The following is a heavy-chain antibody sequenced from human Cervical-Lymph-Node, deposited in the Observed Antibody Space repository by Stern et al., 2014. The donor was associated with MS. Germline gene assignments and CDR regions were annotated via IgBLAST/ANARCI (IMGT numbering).Heavy chain of an antibody. CDR3: AKDMAENWYFDL. Sequence: VQLVESGGGLVQPGRSLRLSCAASGFTFDDYAMHWVRQAPGKGLEWVSGISWNSDIIDYADSVKGRFTISRDSAKNSLYLQMNSLRAEDTALYYCAKDMAENWYFDLWGRGTLVTVSS. CDR2: ISWNSDII. J-gene: IGHJ2*01. CDR1: GFTFDDYA. V-gene: IGHV3-9*01.